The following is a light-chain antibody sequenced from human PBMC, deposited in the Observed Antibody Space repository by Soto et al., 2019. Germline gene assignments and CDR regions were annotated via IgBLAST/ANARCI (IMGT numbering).Light chain of an antibody. V-gene: IGLV1-47*02. J-gene: IGLJ1*01. CDR2: SNN. CDR3: AAWDDSLSGFYV. Sequence: QSVLTQPPSASGTPGQRVTISCSGSSSNIGSNYVYWYQQLPGTAPKLLIYSNNQRPSGVPDRFSGSKSGTSASLAISGLRSEDEADYYCAAWDDSLSGFYVFGTGTKVNVL. CDR1: SSNIGSNY.